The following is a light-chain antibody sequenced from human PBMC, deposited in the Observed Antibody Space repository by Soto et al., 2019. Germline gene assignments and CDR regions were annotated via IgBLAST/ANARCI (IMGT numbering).Light chain of an antibody. CDR2: EVN. J-gene: IGLJ3*02. CDR1: SSDVGSYNF. Sequence: QSVLTQPASVSGSPGQSITISCTGTSSDVGSYNFVSWYQQHPGKAPKVMIYEVNKRPSGVSNRFSGSKSGNTASLTISGLQAEDEADYYCCSYAGRSTWVFGGGTKLTVL. CDR3: CSYAGRSTWV. V-gene: IGLV2-23*02.